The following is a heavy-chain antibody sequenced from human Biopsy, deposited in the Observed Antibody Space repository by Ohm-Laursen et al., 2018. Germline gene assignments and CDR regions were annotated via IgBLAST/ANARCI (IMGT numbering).Heavy chain of an antibody. V-gene: IGHV1-18*01. D-gene: IGHD3-16*02. Sequence: ASVKVSCKASGYSFNIYGITWVRQAPGQGLEWMRWVSGNNGNTNYAQKFQGRVTMTIDTSTTTAYMDLRSLRSDDTAVYYCARDIMNPIGGLVARSDVFDVWGQGTMVTVSS. CDR1: GYSFNIYG. CDR3: ARDIMNPIGGLVARSDVFDV. J-gene: IGHJ3*01. CDR2: VSGNNGNT.